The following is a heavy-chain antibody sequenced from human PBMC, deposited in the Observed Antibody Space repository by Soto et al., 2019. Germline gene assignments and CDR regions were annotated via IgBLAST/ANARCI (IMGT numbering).Heavy chain of an antibody. V-gene: IGHV4-61*01. CDR1: GGSVSSGSYY. J-gene: IGHJ4*02. Sequence: SETLSLTCTVSGGSVSSGSYYRSWIRQPPGKGLEWVGYIYYSGSTNYNPSLKSRVTISVDTSKNQFSLKLSSVTAADTAVYYCARGQDLQLWLDYFDYWGQGTLVTVSS. CDR2: IYYSGST. CDR3: ARGQDLQLWLDYFDY. D-gene: IGHD5-18*01.